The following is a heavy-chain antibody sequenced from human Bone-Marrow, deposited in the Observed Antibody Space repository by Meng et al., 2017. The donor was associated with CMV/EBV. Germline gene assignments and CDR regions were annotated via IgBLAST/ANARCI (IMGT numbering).Heavy chain of an antibody. J-gene: IGHJ3*01. D-gene: IGHD4-23*01. CDR2: ISYDGSNK. V-gene: IGHV3-30-3*01. CDR3: AKGQIGWELTGAFDV. CDR1: GFTFSSYA. Sequence: GESLKISCAASGFTFSSYAMHWVRQAPGKGLEWVAVISYDGSNKYYADSVKGRFTISRDNSKNTLYLQMNTLRAEDSAVYYCAKGQIGWELTGAFDVWGQGTVVTVSS.